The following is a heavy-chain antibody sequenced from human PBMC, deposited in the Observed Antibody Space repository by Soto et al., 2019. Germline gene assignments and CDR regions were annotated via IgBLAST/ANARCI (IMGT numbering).Heavy chain of an antibody. J-gene: IGHJ4*01. V-gene: IGHV1-18*01. CDR2: VSAYNGER. D-gene: IGHD6-6*01. CDR3: SRGPSIPASGDY. Sequence: QGQLVQSGAEVKKPGASVKVSCKASGYTFTNYGINWVRQAPGQGLEWLGWVSAYNGERRYAQRVQARVIMTTDTSTTTAYMELRSLRSDDTAVYYCSRGPSIPASGDYWGQETMVTISS. CDR1: GYTFTNYG.